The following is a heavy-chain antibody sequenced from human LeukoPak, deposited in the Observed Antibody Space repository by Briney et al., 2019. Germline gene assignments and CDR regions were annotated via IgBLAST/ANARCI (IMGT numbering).Heavy chain of an antibody. CDR1: GFTFSSYW. CDR3: ARIRDGYNRDAFDI. Sequence: RGSLRLSCAASGFTFSSYWMSWVRQAPGKGLEWVANIKQDGSEKYYVDSVKGRFTISRDNAKNSLYLQMNSLRAEDTAVYYCARIRDGYNRDAFDIWGQGTMVTVSS. V-gene: IGHV3-7*01. J-gene: IGHJ3*02. CDR2: IKQDGSEK. D-gene: IGHD5-24*01.